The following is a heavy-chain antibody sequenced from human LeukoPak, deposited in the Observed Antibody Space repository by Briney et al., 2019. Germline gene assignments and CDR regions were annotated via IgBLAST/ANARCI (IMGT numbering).Heavy chain of an antibody. CDR3: ATEYLRFGYFDP. Sequence: SGGSLRLSCAASGFTFSSYAMSWVRQAPGKGLEWVSAISGSGGSTYYADSVKGRFTISRDNSKNTLYLQMNSLRAEDTAVYYCATEYLRFGYFDPWGQGTLVTVSS. D-gene: IGHD3-3*01. J-gene: IGHJ5*02. CDR2: ISGSGGST. V-gene: IGHV3-23*01. CDR1: GFTFSSYA.